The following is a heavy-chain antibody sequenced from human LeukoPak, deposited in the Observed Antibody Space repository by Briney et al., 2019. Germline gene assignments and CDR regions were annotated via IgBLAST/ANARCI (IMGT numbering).Heavy chain of an antibody. CDR2: ISSSGSTM. CDR1: GFTFSSYE. V-gene: IGHV3-48*03. J-gene: IGHJ1*01. Sequence: PGGSLRLSCAASGFTFSSYEMNWVRQAPGKGLEWVSYISSSGSTMYYADSVKGRFTISRDNAKNSLYLQFNSLRAEDTAVYYCARAPYYYDSSGYFQHWGQGTLVTVSS. D-gene: IGHD3-22*01. CDR3: ARAPYYYDSSGYFQH.